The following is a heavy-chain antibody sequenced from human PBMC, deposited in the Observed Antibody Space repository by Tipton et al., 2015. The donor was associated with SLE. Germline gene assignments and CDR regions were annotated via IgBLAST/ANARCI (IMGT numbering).Heavy chain of an antibody. D-gene: IGHD3-10*01. CDR2: IYYSGNT. J-gene: IGHJ5*01. V-gene: IGHV4-31*03. CDR3: ARDFGNVGRFDS. CDR1: AGSISSGGNY. Sequence: TLSLTCTVSAGSISSGGNYWGWIRQHPGKGLEWIGYIYYSGNTYYNPSLQRRVAISVDTSKNQFSLTLKSVTATDTAVYYCARDFGNVGRFDSWGQGTLVTVSS.